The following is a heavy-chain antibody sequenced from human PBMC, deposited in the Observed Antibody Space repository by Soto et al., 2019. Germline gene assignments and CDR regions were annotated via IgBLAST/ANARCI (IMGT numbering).Heavy chain of an antibody. CDR3: AKAQSMTTVTSDAFDI. V-gene: IGHV3-9*01. CDR2: ISWNSGSI. CDR1: GFTFDDYA. J-gene: IGHJ3*02. D-gene: IGHD4-17*01. Sequence: SLRLSCAASGFTFDDYAMHWVRQAPGKGLEWVSGISWNSGSIGYADSVKGRFTISRDNAKNSLYLQMNSLRAEDTALYYCAKAQSMTTVTSDAFDIWGQGTMVTVSS.